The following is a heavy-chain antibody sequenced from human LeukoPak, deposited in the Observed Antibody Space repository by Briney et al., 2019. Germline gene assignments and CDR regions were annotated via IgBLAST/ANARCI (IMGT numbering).Heavy chain of an antibody. D-gene: IGHD3-10*01. Sequence: ASVKVSCKASGYTFTGYYMHWVRQAPGHRLEWMGWINPNSGGTNYAQKFQGRVTMTRDTSISTAYMELSRLRSDDTAVYYCARNYGSGRPHYYYMDVWGKGTTVTVSS. CDR3: ARNYGSGRPHYYYMDV. CDR1: GYTFTGYY. V-gene: IGHV1-2*02. J-gene: IGHJ6*03. CDR2: INPNSGGT.